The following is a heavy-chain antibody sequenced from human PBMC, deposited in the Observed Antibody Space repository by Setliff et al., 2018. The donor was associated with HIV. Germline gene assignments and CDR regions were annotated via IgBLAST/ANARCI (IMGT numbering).Heavy chain of an antibody. J-gene: IGHJ6*03. V-gene: IGHV4-39*01. CDR2: IYYSGSA. CDR1: GASISGSGYY. D-gene: IGHD2-15*01. Sequence: SETLSLTCSVFGASISGSGYYWGWIRQLPEKGLEWIGSIYYSGSAYHNPSLKSRVAMSVDTAKKQFSLKLTSLTGADTAVYYCVRVGGGSWLGIHYYYYMDVRGKGITVTVSS. CDR3: VRVGGGSWLGIHYYYYMDV.